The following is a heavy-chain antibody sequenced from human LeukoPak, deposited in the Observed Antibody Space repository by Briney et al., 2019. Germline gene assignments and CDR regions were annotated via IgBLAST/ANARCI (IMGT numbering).Heavy chain of an antibody. CDR2: IKTDAITT. CDR3: ARGHSSGNSYDAFDM. CDR1: GFTFSTYS. D-gene: IGHD3-22*01. J-gene: IGHJ3*02. V-gene: IGHV3-74*01. Sequence: GGSLRLSCAASGFTFSTYSMNWVRQAPGKGLVWVSLIKTDAITTIYADSVKGRFTVSRDHAKNTMDLQMNSLRAEDPAVYFCARGHSSGNSYDAFDMWGLGTKVTVSS.